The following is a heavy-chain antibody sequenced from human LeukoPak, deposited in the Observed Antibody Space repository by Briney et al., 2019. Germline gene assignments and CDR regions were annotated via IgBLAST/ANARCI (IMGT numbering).Heavy chain of an antibody. CDR2: ISGSGDIT. Sequence: PGGSLRLSCAASAFTFSSYAMSWVRQAPGKGLKWVSTISGSGDITYYADSVKGRFTISRDNSKNTVYLQMNNLRAEDTAIFYCVKGVTMVRGSREFDYWGQGTLVTVSS. J-gene: IGHJ4*02. CDR1: AFTFSSYA. CDR3: VKGVTMVRGSREFDY. V-gene: IGHV3-23*01. D-gene: IGHD3-10*01.